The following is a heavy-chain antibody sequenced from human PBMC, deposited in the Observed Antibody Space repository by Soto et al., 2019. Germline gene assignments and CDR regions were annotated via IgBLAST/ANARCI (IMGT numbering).Heavy chain of an antibody. CDR2: FFNTGRT. CDR3: ARVYYDAFDI. Sequence: WTWIRQPAGKGLEWIGYFFNTGRTDYNPSLKSRVTISADKSKNQLSLRLSSVTAADTAMYYCARVYYDAFDIWGQGTMVTVSS. V-gene: IGHV4-59*01. J-gene: IGHJ3*02. D-gene: IGHD3-10*01.